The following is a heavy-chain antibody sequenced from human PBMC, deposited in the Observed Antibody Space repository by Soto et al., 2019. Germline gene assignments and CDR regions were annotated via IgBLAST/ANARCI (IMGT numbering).Heavy chain of an antibody. Sequence: AGSLRLSCAASGFTFSSNAMHWVRQAPGKGLEWVAVISDDRTNKHYGDSVKGRFTISRDNSKNTLYLQMNNLRGEDTSVYYCAREPPSGGYSYGSYYGMDVWGHGTTVTVSS. CDR1: GFTFSSNA. V-gene: IGHV3-30-3*01. J-gene: IGHJ6*02. CDR3: AREPPSGGYSYGSYYGMDV. CDR2: ISDDRTNK. D-gene: IGHD5-18*01.